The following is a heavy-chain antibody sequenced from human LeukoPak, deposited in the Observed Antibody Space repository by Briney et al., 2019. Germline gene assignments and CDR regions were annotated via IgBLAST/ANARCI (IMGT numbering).Heavy chain of an antibody. V-gene: IGHV3-23*01. CDR3: AKDREGLSSGYDLEYFDY. CDR1: GFTFSSYA. Sequence: GGSLSLSCAASGFTFSSYAMNWVRQAPGKGLEWVSSISGGGGSTYYADSVNGRFTISRDNSNTTVILKKNRLRAEDTAVYYCAKDREGLSSGYDLEYFDYWGQGTLVTVSS. CDR2: ISGGGGST. D-gene: IGHD5-12*01. J-gene: IGHJ4*02.